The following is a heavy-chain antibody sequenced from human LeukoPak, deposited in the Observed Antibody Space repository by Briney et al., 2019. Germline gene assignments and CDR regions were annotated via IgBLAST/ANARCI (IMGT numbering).Heavy chain of an antibody. D-gene: IGHD3-22*01. CDR2: IIPIFGTA. J-gene: IGHJ4*02. Sequence: SVKVSCKASGGTFSSYAISWVRQAPGQGLEWMGGIIPIFGTANYAQKFQGRVTITADKSTSTAYMELSSLRSEDTAMYYCASGETGYSSGYYYAPLTHFDYWGQGTLVTVSS. CDR1: GGTFSSYA. V-gene: IGHV1-69*06. CDR3: ASGETGYSSGYYYAPLTHFDY.